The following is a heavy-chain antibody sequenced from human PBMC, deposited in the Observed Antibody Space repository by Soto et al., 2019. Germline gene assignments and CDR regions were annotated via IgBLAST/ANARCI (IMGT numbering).Heavy chain of an antibody. CDR2: ILSSGRT. Sequence: QVQLQESGPGLVKPSETLSLTCSVSGESVSSGYYYWTWIRQPPGKGLEWIGSILSSGRTNYNPSLQSRVSMSVDTSKNQFSLRLTSVGAADTAIYFCARVVRCTRSGCYYLAMDVWGQGTTVTVFS. CDR3: ARVVRCTRSGCYYLAMDV. V-gene: IGHV4-61*01. D-gene: IGHD2-15*01. J-gene: IGHJ6*02. CDR1: GESVSSGYYY.